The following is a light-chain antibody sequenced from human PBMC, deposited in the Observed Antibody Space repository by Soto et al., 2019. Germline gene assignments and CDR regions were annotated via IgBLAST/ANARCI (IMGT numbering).Light chain of an antibody. V-gene: IGKV1-12*01. CDR2: GTS. CDR1: QGITRW. J-gene: IGKJ2*01. Sequence: DIQMTQSPSSVSASVGDRFTITCRASQGITRWLAWYQQRPGKAPKLLIYGTSTLQSGVPSRFSGSGSGTDFTLTISSLQPEDSATYYCQQADSFPYTFGQGTKVEIK. CDR3: QQADSFPYT.